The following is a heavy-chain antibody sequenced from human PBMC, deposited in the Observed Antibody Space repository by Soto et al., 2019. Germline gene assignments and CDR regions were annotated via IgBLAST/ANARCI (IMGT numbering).Heavy chain of an antibody. CDR2: ISAYNGNT. CDR3: ARVPSSITIFGVVGDYYYYMDV. Sequence: ASVKVSCKASGYTFTSYGISWVRQAPGQGLEWMGWISAYNGNTNYAQKLQGRATMTTDTSTSTAYMELRSLRSDDTAVYYCARVPSSITIFGVVGDYYYYMDVWGKGTTVTVSS. V-gene: IGHV1-18*01. J-gene: IGHJ6*03. D-gene: IGHD3-3*01. CDR1: GYTFTSYG.